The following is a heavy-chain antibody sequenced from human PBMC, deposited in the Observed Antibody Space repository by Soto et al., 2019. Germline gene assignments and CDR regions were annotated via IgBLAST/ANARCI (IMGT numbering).Heavy chain of an antibody. CDR2: IYYSGST. CDR3: ARAWMGDIDY. V-gene: IGHV4-59*01. Sequence: PSETLSLTCTVSGGSISSYYWSWIRQPPGKGLEWIGYIYYSGSTNYNPSLKSRVTISVDTSKNQFSLKLSSVTAADTAVYYCARAWMGDIDYWGQGTLVTVS. D-gene: IGHD1-26*01. J-gene: IGHJ4*02. CDR1: GGSISSYY.